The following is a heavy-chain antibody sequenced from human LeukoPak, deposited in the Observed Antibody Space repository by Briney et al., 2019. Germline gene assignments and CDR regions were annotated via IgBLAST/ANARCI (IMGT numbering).Heavy chain of an antibody. CDR2: INHSGST. J-gene: IGHJ4*02. CDR3: ARATSRELDY. Sequence: SETLSLTCAVYGGSFSGYYWSWIRQPPGKGLEWIGEINHSGSTNYNPSLKSRVTISVDTSKNQFSLKLSSVTAADTAVYYCARATSRELDYWGRGTLVTVSS. CDR1: GGSFSGYY. D-gene: IGHD2-2*01. V-gene: IGHV4-34*01.